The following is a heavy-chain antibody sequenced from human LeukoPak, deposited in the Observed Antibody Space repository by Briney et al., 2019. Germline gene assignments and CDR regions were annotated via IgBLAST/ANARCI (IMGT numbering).Heavy chain of an antibody. V-gene: IGHV4-31*03. CDR3: ARDSMGGIGAAGSTWRGGFDY. Sequence: SQTLSLTYTVSGGSISSGGYYWSWIRQHPGKGLEWIGYIYYSGSTYYNPSLKSRVTISVDTSKNQFSLKLSSVTAADAAVYYCARDSMGGIGAAGSTWRGGFDYWGQGTLVTVSS. CDR2: IYYSGST. CDR1: GGSISSGGYY. D-gene: IGHD6-13*01. J-gene: IGHJ4*02.